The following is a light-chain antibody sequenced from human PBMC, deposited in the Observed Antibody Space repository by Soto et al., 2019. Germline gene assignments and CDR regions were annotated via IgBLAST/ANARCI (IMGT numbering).Light chain of an antibody. CDR1: QSVKNNY. CDR3: QQYNNWPHS. V-gene: IGKV3-20*01. Sequence: DIVLTQSPGTLSLSPGERATLSCRASQSVKNNYLAWYQQKPGQAPRLLIYGASSRATGIPDRFSGSGSGTDFTLTISSLQSEDFAVYYCQQYNNWPHSFGQGTKVDIK. CDR2: GAS. J-gene: IGKJ2*01.